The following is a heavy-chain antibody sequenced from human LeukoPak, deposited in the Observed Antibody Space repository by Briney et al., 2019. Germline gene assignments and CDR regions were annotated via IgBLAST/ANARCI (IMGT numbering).Heavy chain of an antibody. CDR1: GFTFSYYG. D-gene: IGHD3-22*01. CDR3: ARSPYYYDSSGYHGAFDI. J-gene: IGHJ3*02. V-gene: IGHV3-30*02. CDR2: IRYDGSER. Sequence: TGGSLRLSCAASGFTFSYYGMHWVRQAPGKGLEWVTFIRYDGSERYYADSVKGRFTISRDNSRNTVDLQMNSLRAEDTAVYYCARSPYYYDSSGYHGAFDIWGQGTMVTVSS.